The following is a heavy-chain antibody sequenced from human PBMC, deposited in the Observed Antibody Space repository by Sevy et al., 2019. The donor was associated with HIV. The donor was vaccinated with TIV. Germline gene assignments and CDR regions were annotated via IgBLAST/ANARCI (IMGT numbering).Heavy chain of an antibody. CDR3: TTDGTHYDFWSGYRHDYYYYYGMDV. CDR1: GFTFSNAW. CDR2: IKSKTDGGTT. Sequence: GGSLRLSCAASGFTFSNAWMSWVRQAPGKGLEWVGRIKSKTDGGTTDYAAPVKGRFTISRDDSKNTVYLQMNSLKTEDTAVYYCTTDGTHYDFWSGYRHDYYYYYGMDVWGQGTTVTVSS. D-gene: IGHD3-3*01. V-gene: IGHV3-15*01. J-gene: IGHJ6*02.